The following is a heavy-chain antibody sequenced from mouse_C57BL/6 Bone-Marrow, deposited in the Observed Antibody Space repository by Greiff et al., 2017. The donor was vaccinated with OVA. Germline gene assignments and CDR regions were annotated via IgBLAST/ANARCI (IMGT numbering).Heavy chain of an antibody. V-gene: IGHV3-6*01. D-gene: IGHD2-1*01. CDR1: GYSITSGYY. CDR3: ARDRDGNYFDY. J-gene: IGHJ2*01. CDR2: ISYDGSN. Sequence: EVKLQESGPGLVKPSQSLSLTCSVTGYSITSGYYWNWIRQFPGNKLEWMGYISYDGSNNYNPSLKNRISITRDTSKNQFFLKLNSVTTEDTATDYCARDRDGNYFDYWGQGTTLTVSS.